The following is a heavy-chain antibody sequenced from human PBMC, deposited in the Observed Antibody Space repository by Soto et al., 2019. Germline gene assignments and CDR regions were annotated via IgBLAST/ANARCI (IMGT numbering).Heavy chain of an antibody. CDR1: GGSFSGYY. CDR2: INHSGST. J-gene: IGHJ6*02. Sequence: SETLSLTCAVYGGSFSGYYWSWIRQPPGKGMEWIGEINHSGSTNYNPSLKSRVTISVDTSKNQFSLKLSPVTAADTAVYYCASEYYDILTGYPGSGMDVWGQGTTVTVSS. V-gene: IGHV4-34*01. D-gene: IGHD3-9*01. CDR3: ASEYYDILTGYPGSGMDV.